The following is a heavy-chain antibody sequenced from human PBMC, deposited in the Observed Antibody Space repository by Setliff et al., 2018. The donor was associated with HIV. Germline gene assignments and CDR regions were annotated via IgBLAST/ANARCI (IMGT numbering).Heavy chain of an antibody. D-gene: IGHD3-3*01. J-gene: IGHJ6*03. Sequence: ASVKVSCKASGYTFTNFGVGWVRQAPGQGLEWMGWVSPYNGHTKYAQKFQGRVTMTTDTSTSTAYMEVRSLRSDDTAVYYCARASSIPYYNYLSGSHDYYYYIDVWGEGTTVTVSS. CDR1: GYTFTNFG. V-gene: IGHV1-18*01. CDR2: VSPYNGHT. CDR3: ARASSIPYYNYLSGSHDYYYYIDV.